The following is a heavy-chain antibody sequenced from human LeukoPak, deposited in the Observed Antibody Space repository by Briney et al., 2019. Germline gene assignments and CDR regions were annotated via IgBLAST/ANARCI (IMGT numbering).Heavy chain of an antibody. CDR2: ITYRRSA. Sequence: SETLSLTCAVYGGSLDIYYWMFVRQPPGKGLHWIGEITYRRSANYNPSLKSRASITIDASQRQISLKLTSVTAADTAVYYCAGYGGDWNFDFDSWGQGTLVSVSP. CDR3: AGYGGDWNFDFDS. D-gene: IGHD2-21*01. J-gene: IGHJ4*02. V-gene: IGHV4-34*01. CDR1: GGSLDIYY.